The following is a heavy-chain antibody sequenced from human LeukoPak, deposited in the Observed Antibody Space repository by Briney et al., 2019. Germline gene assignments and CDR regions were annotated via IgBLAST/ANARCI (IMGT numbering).Heavy chain of an antibody. CDR3: ARYSYGDYLPDWYFDL. J-gene: IGHJ2*01. D-gene: IGHD4-17*01. Sequence: GGSLRLSCAASGFTFNTYAMSWVRQAPGKGLEWVSAISGSGGSTYYADSVKGRFTISRDNSKNTLYLQMNSLRAEDTAVYYCARYSYGDYLPDWYFDLWGRGTLVTVSS. CDR2: ISGSGGST. CDR1: GFTFNTYA. V-gene: IGHV3-23*01.